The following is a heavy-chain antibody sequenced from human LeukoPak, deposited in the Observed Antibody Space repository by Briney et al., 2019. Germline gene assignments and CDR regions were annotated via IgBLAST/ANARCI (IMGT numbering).Heavy chain of an antibody. CDR1: GYTFTSYA. Sequence: ASVKVSCKASGYTFTSYAMHWVRQAPGQRLEWMGWINAGNGSTKYSQKFQGRVTITRDTSASTAYMELSSLRSEDTAVYYCARGGCSSTSCYLVYWGQGTLVTVSS. CDR2: INAGNGST. J-gene: IGHJ4*02. V-gene: IGHV1-3*01. D-gene: IGHD2-2*01. CDR3: ARGGCSSTSCYLVY.